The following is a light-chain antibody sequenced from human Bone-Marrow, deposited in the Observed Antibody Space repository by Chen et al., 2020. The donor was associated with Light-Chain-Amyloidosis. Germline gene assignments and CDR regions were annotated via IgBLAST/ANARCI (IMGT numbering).Light chain of an antibody. V-gene: IGLV1-44*01. J-gene: IGLJ3*02. CDR1: NSNIGSNI. CDR3: AVWIEGLNAWV. Sequence: QSVLTQAPSASGTPGQMVTISCSGSNSNIGSNIVNWYQHRPGTAPQLLIYSTNQRPSGVPERFSGSKSGTSACRAISGLQSEDEADYYCAVWIEGLNAWVFGGGTKLTVL. CDR2: STN.